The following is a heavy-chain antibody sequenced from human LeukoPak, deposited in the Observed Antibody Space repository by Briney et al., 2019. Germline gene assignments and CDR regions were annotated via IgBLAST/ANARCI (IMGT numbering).Heavy chain of an antibody. V-gene: IGHV4-4*02. J-gene: IGHJ3*02. CDR3: ARDRRNNYSYHDAFDI. CDR2: IYHSGST. Sequence: PSETLSLTCAVSGGSISSSNWWSWVRQPPGKGLEWTGEIYHSGSTNYNPSLKSRVTISVDKSKNQFSLKLSSVTAADTAVYYCARDRRNNYSYHDAFDIWGQGTMVTVSS. CDR1: GGSISSSNW. D-gene: IGHD2-15*01.